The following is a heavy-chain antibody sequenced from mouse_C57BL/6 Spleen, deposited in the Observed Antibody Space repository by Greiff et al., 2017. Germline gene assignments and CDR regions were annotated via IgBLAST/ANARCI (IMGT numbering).Heavy chain of an antibody. CDR2: IDPSDSYT. CDR3: ARGDYGSFYARDY. D-gene: IGHD1-1*01. V-gene: IGHV1-69*01. CDR1: GYTFTSYW. Sequence: VQLQQPGAELVMPGASVKLSCKASGYTFTSYWMHWVKQRPGQGLEWIGEIDPSDSYTNYNQKFKGKSTLTVDKSSSTAYMQLSSLTSEDSAVYYCARGDYGSFYARDYWGQGTSVTVSS. J-gene: IGHJ4*01.